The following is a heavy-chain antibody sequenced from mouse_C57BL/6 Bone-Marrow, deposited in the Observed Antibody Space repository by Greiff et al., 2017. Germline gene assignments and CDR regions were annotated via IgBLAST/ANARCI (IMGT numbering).Heavy chain of an antibody. D-gene: IGHD2-2*01. V-gene: IGHV5-15*01. Sequence: EVMLVESGGGLVQPGGSLKLSCAASGFTFSDYGMAWVRQAPRTGPAWVAFISNLAYSIYYADTVTGPFTISSENAKNILYLEMSNLMAEDTAMYYGARHGYDGGGYFEVWGTGTTVTVSS. J-gene: IGHJ1*03. CDR1: GFTFSDYG. CDR3: ARHGYDGGGYFEV. CDR2: ISNLAYSI.